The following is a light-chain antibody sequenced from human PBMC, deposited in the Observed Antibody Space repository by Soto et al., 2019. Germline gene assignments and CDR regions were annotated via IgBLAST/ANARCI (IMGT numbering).Light chain of an antibody. CDR2: DAS. Sequence: DIQMTQSPSTLSASVGDRVTITCRASQSISSWLAWYQQKPGKVPKVLIYDASTLESGVPSRFSGSGSGTEFTLTISSLHPDDCATYYCKQYYGPLYTFGQGTKLEI. J-gene: IGKJ2*01. CDR1: QSISSW. CDR3: KQYYGPLYT. V-gene: IGKV1-5*01.